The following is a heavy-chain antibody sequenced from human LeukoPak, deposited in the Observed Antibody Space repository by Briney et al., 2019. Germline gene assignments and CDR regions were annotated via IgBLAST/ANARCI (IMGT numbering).Heavy chain of an antibody. V-gene: IGHV4-59*12. D-gene: IGHD3-3*01. CDR1: GGSISSYY. CDR3: ATDFWSGYRDAFDI. J-gene: IGHJ3*02. CDR2: IYHSGST. Sequence: PSETLSLTCTVSGGSISSYYWSWIRQPPGKGLERIGYIYHSGSTYYNPSLKSRVTISVDRSKNQFSLKLSSVTAADTAVYYCATDFWSGYRDAFDIWGQGTMVTVSS.